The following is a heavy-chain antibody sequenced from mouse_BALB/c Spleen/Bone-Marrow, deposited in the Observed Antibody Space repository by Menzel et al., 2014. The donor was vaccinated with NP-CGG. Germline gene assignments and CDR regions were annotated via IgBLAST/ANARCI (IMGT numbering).Heavy chain of an antibody. CDR2: ISCYNGAT. CDR1: GYSFXGYY. CDR3: ARDCGNLYYFDY. Sequence: LVKTGASVKISCKASGYSFXGYYMHWVKQSHGKSLEWIGYISCYNGATSYNQKFKGKATFTVDTSSSTAYMQFNSLTSEDSAVYYCARDCGNLYYFDYWGLGTTLTVSS. V-gene: IGHV1S34*01. J-gene: IGHJ2*01. D-gene: IGHD2-1*01.